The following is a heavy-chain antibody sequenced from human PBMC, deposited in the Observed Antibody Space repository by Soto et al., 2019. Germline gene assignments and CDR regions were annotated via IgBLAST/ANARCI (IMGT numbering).Heavy chain of an antibody. D-gene: IGHD2-2*01. CDR3: ALARYCSSTSCREAVYFDY. CDR2: ISGSSGST. V-gene: IGHV3-23*01. Sequence: EVQLLESGGGLVQPGGSLRLSCAASGFTFSSYAMSWVRQAPGKGLEWVSAISGSSGSTYYADSVKGRFTISRDNSKNTLYLQMNSLRAEDTAVYYCALARYCSSTSCREAVYFDYWGQGTLVTVSS. CDR1: GFTFSSYA. J-gene: IGHJ4*02.